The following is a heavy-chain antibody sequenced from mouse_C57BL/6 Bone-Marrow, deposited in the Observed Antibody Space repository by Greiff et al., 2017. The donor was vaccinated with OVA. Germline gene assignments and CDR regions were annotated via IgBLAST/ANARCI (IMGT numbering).Heavy chain of an antibody. Sequence: QVQLQQSGAELVKPGASVKLSCKASGYTFTSYWMHWVKQRPGQGLEWIGMIHPNSGSTNYNEKFKSKATLTVDKSSSTAYMQLSSLTSEDSAVYYCARRPDSSGSHFDYWGQGTTLTVSS. CDR2: IHPNSGST. D-gene: IGHD3-2*02. V-gene: IGHV1-64*01. CDR3: ARRPDSSGSHFDY. J-gene: IGHJ2*01. CDR1: GYTFTSYW.